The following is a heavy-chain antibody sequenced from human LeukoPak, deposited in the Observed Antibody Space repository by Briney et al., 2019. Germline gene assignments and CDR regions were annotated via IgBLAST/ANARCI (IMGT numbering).Heavy chain of an antibody. CDR3: AKINTYYYDSSGFLRLDVTDY. J-gene: IGHJ4*02. V-gene: IGHV3-7*01. Sequence: GGSLRLSCAASGFTFSSYWMSWVRQAPGKGLEWVANIKQDGSEKYYVDSVKGRFTISRDNAKNSLYLQMNSLRAEDTAVYYCAKINTYYYDSSGFLRLDVTDYWGQGTLVTVSS. CDR2: IKQDGSEK. CDR1: GFTFSSYW. D-gene: IGHD3-22*01.